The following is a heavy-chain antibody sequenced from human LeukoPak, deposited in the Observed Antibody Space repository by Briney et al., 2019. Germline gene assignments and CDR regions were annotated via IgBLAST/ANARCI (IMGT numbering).Heavy chain of an antibody. J-gene: IGHJ5*02. D-gene: IGHD3-3*01. CDR3: ARRDITIFGVVIPRGWFDP. CDR2: IYYSGST. Sequence: PSQTLSLTCTVSGGSISSGDYYWSWIRQPPGKGLEWIGYIYYSGSTYYNPSLKSRVTISVDTSKNQFSLKLSSVTAADTAVYYCARRDITIFGVVIPRGWFDPWGQGTLVTVSS. V-gene: IGHV4-30-4*08. CDR1: GGSISSGDYY.